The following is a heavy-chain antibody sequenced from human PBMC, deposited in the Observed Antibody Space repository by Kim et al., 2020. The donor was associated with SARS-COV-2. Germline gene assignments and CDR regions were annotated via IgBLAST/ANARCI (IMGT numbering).Heavy chain of an antibody. CDR1: GYTFTSYA. CDR2: INAGNGNT. CDR3: ARGDTPGGYCSSTSCYFSSDGMDV. V-gene: IGHV1-3*01. D-gene: IGHD2-2*01. J-gene: IGHJ6*02. Sequence: ASVKVSCKASGYTFTSYAMHWVRQAPGQRLEWMGWINAGNGNTKYSQKFQGRVTITRDTSASTAYMELSSLRSEDTAVYYCARGDTPGGYCSSTSCYFSSDGMDVWGQGTTVTVSS.